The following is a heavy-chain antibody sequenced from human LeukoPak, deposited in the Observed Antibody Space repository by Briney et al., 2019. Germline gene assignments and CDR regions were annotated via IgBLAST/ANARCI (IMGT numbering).Heavy chain of an antibody. Sequence: PGGSLRLSCAVSGITLSNYGMSWVRQAPGKGLVWVALVKGDGRTTIYADSVKGRFTISRDNAKNTLYLQMNSLRADDSGVYYCATGHSYGYDYWGQGVLVTVSS. CDR2: VKGDGRTT. CDR3: ATGHSYGYDY. J-gene: IGHJ4*02. V-gene: IGHV3-74*01. CDR1: GITLSNYG. D-gene: IGHD5-18*01.